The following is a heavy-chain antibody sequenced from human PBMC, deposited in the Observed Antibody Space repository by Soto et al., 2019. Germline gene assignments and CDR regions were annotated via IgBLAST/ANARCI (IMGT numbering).Heavy chain of an antibody. CDR3: AKGLCVGTCPFDY. Sequence: EVQLVESGGGLVQPGGSLRLSCAVSGFTFHDSAMHWVRQAPGKGLEWVSSVTLNSGTIGYADSVQGRFTVSRDNARNSLYLQMNSVRAEDTALYFCAKGLCVGTCPFDYCGQGTLVTVSS. V-gene: IGHV3-9*01. J-gene: IGHJ4*02. CDR2: VTLNSGTI. D-gene: IGHD2-21*01. CDR1: GFTFHDSA.